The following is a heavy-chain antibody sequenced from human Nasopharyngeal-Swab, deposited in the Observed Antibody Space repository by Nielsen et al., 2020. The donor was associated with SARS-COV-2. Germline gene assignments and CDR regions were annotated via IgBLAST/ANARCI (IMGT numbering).Heavy chain of an antibody. CDR1: GFTFSSYA. D-gene: IGHD6-13*01. Sequence: GGSLRLSCAASGFTFSSYAMHWVRQAPGKGLEWVAVISYGGSNKYYADSVKGRFTISRDNSKNTLYLQMNSLRAEDTAVYYCARAGSSWLGFYFDYWGQGTLVTVSS. CDR2: ISYGGSNK. V-gene: IGHV3-30*04. CDR3: ARAGSSWLGFYFDY. J-gene: IGHJ4*02.